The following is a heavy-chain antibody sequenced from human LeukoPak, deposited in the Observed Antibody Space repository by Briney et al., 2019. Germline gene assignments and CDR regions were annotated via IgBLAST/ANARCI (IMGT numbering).Heavy chain of an antibody. V-gene: IGHV3-23*01. J-gene: IGHJ4*02. CDR3: AKDHAPSSGSFDY. CDR2: ISGSGGST. D-gene: IGHD6-19*01. Sequence: GGSLSLSCAASGFTFSSYAMSWVRQAPGKGLEWVSAISGSGGSTYYADSVKGRFTISRDNSKNTLYLQMNSLRAEDTAVYYCAKDHAPSSGSFDYWGQGTLVTVSS. CDR1: GFTFSSYA.